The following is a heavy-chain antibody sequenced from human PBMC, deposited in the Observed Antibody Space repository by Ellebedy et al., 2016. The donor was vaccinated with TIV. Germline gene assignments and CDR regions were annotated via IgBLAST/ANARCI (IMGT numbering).Heavy chain of an antibody. Sequence: GESLKISCKGSGYSFTSYWIGWVRQMPGKGLEWMGIIYPGDSDTRYSPSFQGQVTISADKSISTAYLQWSSLKASDTAVYYCARVYDSSGYYDNNDAFDIWGQGTMVTVSS. V-gene: IGHV5-51*01. CDR2: IYPGDSDT. D-gene: IGHD3-22*01. J-gene: IGHJ3*02. CDR3: ARVYDSSGYYDNNDAFDI. CDR1: GYSFTSYW.